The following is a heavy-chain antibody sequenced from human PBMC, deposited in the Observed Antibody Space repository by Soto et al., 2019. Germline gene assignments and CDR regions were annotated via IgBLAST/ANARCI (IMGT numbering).Heavy chain of an antibody. J-gene: IGHJ5*02. CDR2: IYYSGST. CDR1: GGSIRSYY. Sequence: SETLPLTRSVAGGSIRSYYGSWIRQPPGKGLEWVGYIYYSGSTYYNPSLKSRVTVSVDTSKNQFSLKLSSVTAADTAVYYCARHPSDFWFAPWGQGTLVPVSS. V-gene: IGHV4-59*08. D-gene: IGHD2-21*02. CDR3: ARHPSDFWFAP.